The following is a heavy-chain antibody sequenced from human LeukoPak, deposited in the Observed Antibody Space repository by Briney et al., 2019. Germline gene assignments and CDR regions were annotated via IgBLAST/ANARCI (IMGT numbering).Heavy chain of an antibody. CDR3: ARDPDRSGTSNS. V-gene: IGHV3-7*01. J-gene: IGHJ4*02. CDR1: GVTFSSSC. D-gene: IGHD1-26*01. Sequence: GGSLRLSCAASGVTFSSSCMSWVRQAPGKGLEWVANIKQDGSEKSYVDSVKGRFTISRDNAKNSLYPQMNSLRAEDTAVYYCARDPDRSGTSNSWGQGTLVTVSS. CDR2: IKQDGSEK.